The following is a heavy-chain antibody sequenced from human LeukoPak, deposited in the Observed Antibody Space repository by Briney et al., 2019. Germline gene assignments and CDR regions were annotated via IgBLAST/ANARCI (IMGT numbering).Heavy chain of an antibody. D-gene: IGHD3-22*01. CDR2: IYYSGST. V-gene: IGHV4-59*01. CDR3: AREGDDSSGYYRNDAFDI. J-gene: IGHJ3*02. Sequence: SETLSLTCTVSGGSISSYYWSWIRQPPGKGLEWIGYIYYSGSTNYNPSLKSRVNISVDTSKNQFSLKLSSVTAADTAVYYCAREGDDSSGYYRNDAFDIWGQGTMVTVSS. CDR1: GGSISSYY.